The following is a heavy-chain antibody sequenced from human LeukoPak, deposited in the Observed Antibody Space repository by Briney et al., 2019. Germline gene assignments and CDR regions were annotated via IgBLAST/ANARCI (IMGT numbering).Heavy chain of an antibody. J-gene: IGHJ3*02. V-gene: IGHV1-69*05. Sequence: GASVKVSCKASGGTFSSYAISWVRQAPGQGLEWMGRIIPIFGTANYAQKLQGRVTITTDESTSTAYMELSSLRSEDTAVYYCARGYSGYDRAFDIWGQGTMVTVSS. CDR3: ARGYSGYDRAFDI. CDR2: IIPIFGTA. CDR1: GGTFSSYA. D-gene: IGHD5-12*01.